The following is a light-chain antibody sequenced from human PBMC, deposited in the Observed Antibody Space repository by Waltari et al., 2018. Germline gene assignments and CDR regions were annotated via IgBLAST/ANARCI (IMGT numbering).Light chain of an antibody. CDR2: DEN. V-gene: IGLV3-19*01. Sequence: SSELTQDPAVSVALGQTVTITCQGDSLRNNYAKWSQQKPGQAPVLVIYDENRRPSGIPDRFSGSRSGNTASLTINGAQAEDEADYYCNSRETKDKYIFVFGTGTKVTIL. CDR1: SLRNNY. CDR3: NSRETKDKYIFV. J-gene: IGLJ1*01.